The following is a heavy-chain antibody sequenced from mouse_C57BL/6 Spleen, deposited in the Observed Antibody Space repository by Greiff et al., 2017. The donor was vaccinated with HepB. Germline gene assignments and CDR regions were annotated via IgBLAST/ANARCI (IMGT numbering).Heavy chain of an antibody. CDR1: GYTFTSYG. V-gene: IGHV1-81*01. J-gene: IGHJ3*01. CDR2: IYPRSGNN. D-gene: IGHD1-1*01. CDR3: ARGGDYYGRAWFAY. Sequence: VQLQQSGAELARPGASVKLSCKASGYTFTSYGISWVKQRTGKGLEWIGEIYPRSGNNYYNGKFKGKATLTADKSSSTAYMELRSLTSEDSAVYFCARGGDYYGRAWFAYWGQGTLVTVSA.